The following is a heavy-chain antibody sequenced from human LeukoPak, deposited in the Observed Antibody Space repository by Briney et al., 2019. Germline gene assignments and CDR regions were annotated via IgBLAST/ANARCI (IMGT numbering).Heavy chain of an antibody. CDR2: IYYSGST. J-gene: IGHJ4*02. Sequence: TSETLSLTCTVSGGSISSHYWSWIRQPPGKGLEWIGYIYYSGSTNYNPSLKSRVTISVDTSKNQFSLKLSSVTAADTAVYYCASAPGAYFDYWGQGTLVTVSS. V-gene: IGHV4-59*11. CDR3: ASAPGAYFDY. D-gene: IGHD7-27*01. CDR1: GGSISSHY.